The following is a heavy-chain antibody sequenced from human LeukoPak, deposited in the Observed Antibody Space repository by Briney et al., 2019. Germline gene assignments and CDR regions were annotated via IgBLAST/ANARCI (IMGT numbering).Heavy chain of an antibody. J-gene: IGHJ6*03. Sequence: GGSLRLSCAASGFTVSSNYMSWVRQAPGKGLEWVSVIYSGGSTYYADSVKGRFTISRDNSKNTLYLQMNSLRAEDTAVFYCATYYYDSSGYYTSGEYYYYYMDVWGKGTTVTVSS. CDR3: ATYYYDSSGYYTSGEYYYYYMDV. CDR2: IYSGGST. D-gene: IGHD3-22*01. V-gene: IGHV3-66*02. CDR1: GFTVSSNY.